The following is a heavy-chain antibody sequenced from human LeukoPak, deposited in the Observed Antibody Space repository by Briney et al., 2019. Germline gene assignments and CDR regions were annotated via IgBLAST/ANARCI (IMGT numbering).Heavy chain of an antibody. Sequence: GGSLRLSCAASGFTFSSYGMHWVRQAPGKGLKWVAFIRYDGSNKYHADSVKGRSTISRDNSKNTLYLQMNSLRAEDTAVYYCAKDATMVRGVADFIDYWGQGTLVTVSS. CDR3: AKDATMVRGVADFIDY. CDR2: IRYDGSNK. CDR1: GFTFSSYG. J-gene: IGHJ4*02. D-gene: IGHD3-10*01. V-gene: IGHV3-30*02.